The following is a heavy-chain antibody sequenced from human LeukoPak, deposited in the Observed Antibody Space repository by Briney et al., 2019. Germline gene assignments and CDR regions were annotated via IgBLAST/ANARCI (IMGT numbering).Heavy chain of an antibody. J-gene: IGHJ4*02. V-gene: IGHV1-18*04. CDR1: GYTFTGYY. Sequence: ASVKVSCKASGYTFTGYYMHWVRQAPGQGLEWMGWISAYNGNTNYAQKLQGRVTMTTDTSTSTAYMELRSLRSDDTAVYYRARDSRLKGAAAVEYYFDYWGQGTLVTVSS. D-gene: IGHD6-13*01. CDR3: ARDSRLKGAAAVEYYFDY. CDR2: ISAYNGNT.